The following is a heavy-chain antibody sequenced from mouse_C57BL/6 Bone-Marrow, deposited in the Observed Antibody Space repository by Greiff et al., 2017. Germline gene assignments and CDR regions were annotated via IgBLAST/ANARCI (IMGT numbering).Heavy chain of an antibody. D-gene: IGHD2-3*01. CDR2: IWSAGST. CDR3: ARQGGWLPHYYAMDY. V-gene: IGHV2-6-1*01. CDR1: GFSLTSYG. J-gene: IGHJ4*01. Sequence: QVQLKESGPGLVAPSQSLSITCTVSGFSLTSYGVHWVRQPPGKGLEWLVVIWSAGSTTYNSALKSRLSISKDNSKSQVFLKMNSLQTDNTAMYYCARQGGWLPHYYAMDYWGQGTSVTVSS.